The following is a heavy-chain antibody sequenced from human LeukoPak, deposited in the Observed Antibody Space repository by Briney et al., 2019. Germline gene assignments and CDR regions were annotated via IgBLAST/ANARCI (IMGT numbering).Heavy chain of an antibody. CDR3: ARDQRWLQLVDY. D-gene: IGHD5-24*01. J-gene: IGHJ4*02. V-gene: IGHV3-23*01. CDR1: GFTFSNYA. CDR2: ISDSGESP. Sequence: GGSLRLSCAASGFTFSNYAMTWVRQAPGKGLEWLSLISDSGESPSDADSGKGRFTISRDNSKSTVFLQMNSLRAEDTAVYYCARDQRWLQLVDYWGQGTLVTVSS.